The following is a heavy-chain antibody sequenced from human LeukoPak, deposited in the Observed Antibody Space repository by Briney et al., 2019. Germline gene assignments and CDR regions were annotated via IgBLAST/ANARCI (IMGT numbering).Heavy chain of an antibody. J-gene: IGHJ4*02. D-gene: IGHD3-10*01. Sequence: GGSLRLSCAASGFTFSSYAMTWVRQAPGKGLEWVSAISGSGRSTYFADSVKGRFTISRDNAKNSLYLQMNSLRAEDTALYYCAKDSRITMVRGAQFDYWGQGTLVTVSS. CDR3: AKDSRITMVRGAQFDY. CDR2: ISGSGRST. V-gene: IGHV3-23*01. CDR1: GFTFSSYA.